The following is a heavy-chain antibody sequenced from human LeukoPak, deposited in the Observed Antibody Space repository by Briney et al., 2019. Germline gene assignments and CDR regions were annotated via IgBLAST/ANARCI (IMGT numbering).Heavy chain of an antibody. D-gene: IGHD4-17*01. CDR3: ARSPAVTTGVYWFDP. Sequence: PSETLSLTCTVSGGSISSYYWSWIRQPPGKGLEWIGYIYYSGSTNYNPSLKSRVTISVDTSKNQFSLKLSSVTAADTAVYYCARSPAVTTGVYWFDPWGQGTLVTVSS. V-gene: IGHV4-59*01. CDR1: GGSISSYY. CDR2: IYYSGST. J-gene: IGHJ5*02.